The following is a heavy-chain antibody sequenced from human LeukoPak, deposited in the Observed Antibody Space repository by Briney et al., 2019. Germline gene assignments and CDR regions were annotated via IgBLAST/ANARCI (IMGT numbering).Heavy chain of an antibody. CDR2: IYYSGST. D-gene: IGHD3-3*01. CDR3: ARAAGADFWSGFIGFDP. J-gene: IGHJ5*02. Sequence: SETLSLTCTVSGGSISSYYWSWIRQPPGEGLEWIGYIYYSGSTNYNPSLKSRVTISVDTSKNQFSLKLSSVTAADTAVYYCARAAGADFWSGFIGFDPWGQGTLVTVSS. CDR1: GGSISSYY. V-gene: IGHV4-59*01.